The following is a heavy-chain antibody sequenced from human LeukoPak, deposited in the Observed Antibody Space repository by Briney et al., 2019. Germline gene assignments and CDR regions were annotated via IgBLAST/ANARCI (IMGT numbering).Heavy chain of an antibody. CDR2: ISYDGSNK. D-gene: IGHD6-19*01. J-gene: IGHJ4*02. CDR3: AKVRWDNSGWYYLDN. CDR1: GFTFSDYN. V-gene: IGHV3-30*18. Sequence: PGGSLRLSCAASGFTFSDYNMHWGRQAPGKGLGRVAVISYDGSNKYYADSVKGRFTISRDNSKNTLYLQMNSLTAEDTAVDYCAKVRWDNSGWYYLDNWGQGTLVTVSS.